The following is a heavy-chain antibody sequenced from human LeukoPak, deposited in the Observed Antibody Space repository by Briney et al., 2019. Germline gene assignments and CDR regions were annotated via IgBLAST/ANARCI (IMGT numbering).Heavy chain of an antibody. J-gene: IGHJ5*02. Sequence: PGGSLRLSCSASGFTFSNYAMHWVRQAPGKGLEYVSSVGSNGGDTSYADSVKGRFTISRDNSKNTLYLQMSSLRTEDTAVYYCARDSSGWSDRLYNWFDPWGQGTLVTVSS. CDR1: GFTFSNYA. CDR2: VGSNGGDT. D-gene: IGHD6-19*01. CDR3: ARDSSGWSDRLYNWFDP. V-gene: IGHV3-64D*06.